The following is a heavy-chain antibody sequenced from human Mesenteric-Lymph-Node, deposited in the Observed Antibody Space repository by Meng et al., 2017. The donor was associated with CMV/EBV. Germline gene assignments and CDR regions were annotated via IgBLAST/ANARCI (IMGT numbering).Heavy chain of an antibody. J-gene: IGHJ4*02. CDR1: VSSGSYY. CDR3: ARSPGEGYSNYPVGARDY. CDR2: IYYSGST. Sequence: VSSGSYYWSWIRQQPGKGLEWIEYIYYSGSTNYNPSLKSRVTISVNTSKNQFSLKLSSVTAADPAVYYCARSPGEGYSNYPVGARDYWGQGTLVTVSS. D-gene: IGHD4-11*01. V-gene: IGHV4-61*01.